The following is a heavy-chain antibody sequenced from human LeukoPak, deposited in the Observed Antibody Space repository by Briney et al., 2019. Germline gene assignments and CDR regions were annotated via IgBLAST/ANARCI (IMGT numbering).Heavy chain of an antibody. CDR3: ARDGSYDSSGYFDY. Sequence: PGGSLRLSCAASGFTFSSYSMSWVRQAPGKGLEWVSSISSSSSYIYYADSVKGRFTISRDNAKNSLYLQMNSLRAEDTAVYYCARDGSYDSSGYFDYWGQGTLVTVSS. D-gene: IGHD3-22*01. J-gene: IGHJ4*02. CDR1: GFTFSSYS. V-gene: IGHV3-21*01. CDR2: ISSSSSYI.